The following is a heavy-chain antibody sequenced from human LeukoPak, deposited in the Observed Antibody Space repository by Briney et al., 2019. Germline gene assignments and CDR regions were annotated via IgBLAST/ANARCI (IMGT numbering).Heavy chain of an antibody. V-gene: IGHV3-53*01. CDR1: GFTVSSNY. CDR2: IYSGGST. J-gene: IGHJ4*02. CDR3: AAATQPDDYLDY. Sequence: EGSLRLSCAASGFTVSSNYMSWVRQAPGKGLEWVSVIYSGGSTYYADSVKGRFTISRDNSKNTLYVQMNSLRAEDTAVYYCAAATQPDDYLDYWGQGTLVTVSS. D-gene: IGHD2-15*01.